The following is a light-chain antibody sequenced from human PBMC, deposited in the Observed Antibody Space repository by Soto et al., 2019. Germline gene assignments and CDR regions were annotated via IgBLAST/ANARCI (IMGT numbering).Light chain of an antibody. CDR3: QHYAAQSAWT. J-gene: IGKJ1*01. CDR2: KGS. CDR1: QSLPSTW. Sequence: DVQMTQSPSTLSASVGDKVTITFRASQSLPSTWLAWFQQRPVKAPHVLLYKGSALASGVSSRFSGSGSGTEFTLTISSLKPADFATYLFQHYAAQSAWTFGQVTRV. V-gene: IGKV1-5*03.